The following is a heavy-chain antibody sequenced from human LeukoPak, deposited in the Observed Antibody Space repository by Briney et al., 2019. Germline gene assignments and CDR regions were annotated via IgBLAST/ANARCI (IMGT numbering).Heavy chain of an antibody. D-gene: IGHD4-23*01. CDR3: EKALVTDDY. J-gene: IGHJ4*02. CDR2: ISGSGSTT. Sequence: PGGSLRLSCAASGFTFSSYAMSWVRQAPGKGLEWVSDISGSGSTTYYADSVKGRFTISRDNSKNTLYLQMNSPRAEATAVYYSEKALVTDDYCGWGTLARVS. CDR1: GFTFSSYA. V-gene: IGHV3-23*01.